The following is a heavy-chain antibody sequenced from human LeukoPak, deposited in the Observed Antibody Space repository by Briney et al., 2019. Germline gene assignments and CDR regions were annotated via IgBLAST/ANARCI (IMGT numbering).Heavy chain of an antibody. CDR1: GGSISSYTYY. Sequence: SETLSLTCTVSGGSISSYTYYWSWIRQPPGKGLEWIGYLYFGGSTNYNPSLKSRVTISPDTSKNQFSLKLNSVTAADTAVYYCARAGGSWSFDYLGQGTLVTASS. CDR3: ARAGGSWSFDY. D-gene: IGHD5-12*01. V-gene: IGHV4-61*01. J-gene: IGHJ4*02. CDR2: LYFGGST.